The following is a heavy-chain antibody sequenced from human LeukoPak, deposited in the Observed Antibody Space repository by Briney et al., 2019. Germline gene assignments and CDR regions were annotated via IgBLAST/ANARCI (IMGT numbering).Heavy chain of an antibody. V-gene: IGHV3-11*01. CDR1: GFTFSDYY. D-gene: IGHD1-26*01. CDR2: ISSSGSTI. Sequence: GGSLRLSCAASGFTFSDYYMSWIGQAPGKGLEWVSYISSSGSTIYYADSVKGRFTISRDNAKNSLYLQMNSLRAEDTAVYYCARCIVGATAPPDYWGQGTLVTVSS. CDR3: ARCIVGATAPPDY. J-gene: IGHJ4*02.